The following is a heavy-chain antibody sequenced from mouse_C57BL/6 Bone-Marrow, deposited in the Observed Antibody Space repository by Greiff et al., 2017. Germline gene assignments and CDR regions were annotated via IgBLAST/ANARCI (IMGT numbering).Heavy chain of an antibody. CDR2: IDPSDSYT. CDR1: GYTFTSYW. CDR3: ARLNIYYDYGGAMDY. D-gene: IGHD2-4*01. V-gene: IGHV1-69*01. Sequence: VQLQQPGAELVMPGASVQLSCKASGYTFTSYWMHWVKQRPGQGLEWIGEIDPSDSYTNYNQKFKGKSTLTVDKSSSTAYMQLSSLTSEDSAVYYCARLNIYYDYGGAMDYWGQGTSVTVSS. J-gene: IGHJ4*01.